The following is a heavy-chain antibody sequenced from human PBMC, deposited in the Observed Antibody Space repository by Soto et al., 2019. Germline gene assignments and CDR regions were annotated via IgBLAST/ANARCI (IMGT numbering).Heavy chain of an antibody. D-gene: IGHD6-19*01. CDR2: VSHDGRNT. CDR3: AKGGRQWLVTSDFNY. J-gene: IGHJ4*02. CDR1: GFTFSDYA. V-gene: IGHV3-30*18. Sequence: VQLVESGGGGVQPGRSLRLSCAASGFTFSDYAMHWVRQAPGKGLEWVAVVSHDGRNTHYADSVKGRFTISRDSTKNTVALEMTSLRAEATAVYYWAKGGRQWLVTSDFNYWGQGALVTVSS.